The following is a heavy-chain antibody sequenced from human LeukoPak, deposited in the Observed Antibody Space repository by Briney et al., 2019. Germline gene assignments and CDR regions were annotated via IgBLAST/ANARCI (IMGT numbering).Heavy chain of an antibody. V-gene: IGHV4-59*01. Sequence: SETLSLTCTVSGGSISSYYWSWIRQPPGKGLEWIGYVYYSGSTNYNPSLKSRVTISVDTSKNQFSLKLSSVTAADTAVYYCARGGCRSRTFDYWGQGILVTVSS. CDR2: VYYSGST. D-gene: IGHD6-13*01. J-gene: IGHJ4*02. CDR3: ARGGCRSRTFDY. CDR1: GGSISSYY.